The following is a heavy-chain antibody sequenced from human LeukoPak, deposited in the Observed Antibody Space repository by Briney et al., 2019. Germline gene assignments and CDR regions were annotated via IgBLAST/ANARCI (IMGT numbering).Heavy chain of an antibody. CDR2: IWYDGSNK. V-gene: IGHV3-33*01. D-gene: IGHD6-13*01. CDR1: GFTFSNYG. J-gene: IGHJ4*02. Sequence: GGSLRLSCAASGFTFSNYGMHWVRQAPGKGLEWVAVIWYDGSNKYYADSVKGRFTISRDNSKNTLYLQMNSLRAEDTAVYYCARDSFSSNCLDYWGQGTLVTVSS. CDR3: ARDSFSSNCLDY.